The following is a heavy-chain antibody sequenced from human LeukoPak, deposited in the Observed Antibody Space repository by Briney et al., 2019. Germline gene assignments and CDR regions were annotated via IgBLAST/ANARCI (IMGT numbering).Heavy chain of an antibody. CDR2: ISGSGGST. Sequence: SGGSLRLSCAASGFTFSSYAMSWVRQAPGKGLEWVSAISGSGGSTYYADSVKGRFTISRDNSKNTLYLQMNSLRAEDTAVYYCAIRQLVVVAATDDYWGQGTLVTVSS. CDR3: AIRQLVVVAATDDY. CDR1: GFTFSSYA. D-gene: IGHD2-15*01. V-gene: IGHV3-23*01. J-gene: IGHJ4*02.